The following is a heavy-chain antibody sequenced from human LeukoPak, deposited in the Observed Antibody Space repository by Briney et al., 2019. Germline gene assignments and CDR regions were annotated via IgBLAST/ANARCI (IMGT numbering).Heavy chain of an antibody. CDR3: ARANYYDSSGYLGDYYYGMDV. Sequence: ASVKVSCKASGYTFTGYYMHWVRQAPGQGLEWMGWINPNSGGTNYAQKFQGWVTMTRDTSISTAYMELSRLRSDDTAVYYCARANYYDSSGYLGDYYYGMDVWGQGTTVTVSS. D-gene: IGHD3-22*01. CDR1: GYTFTGYY. J-gene: IGHJ6*02. V-gene: IGHV1-2*04. CDR2: INPNSGGT.